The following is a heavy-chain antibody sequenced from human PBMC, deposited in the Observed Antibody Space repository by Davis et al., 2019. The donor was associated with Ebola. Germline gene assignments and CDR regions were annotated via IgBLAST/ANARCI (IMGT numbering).Heavy chain of an antibody. CDR3: ARGPLSGTRAFDV. J-gene: IGHJ3*01. Sequence: PSETLSLTCAVSGGSISSSNWWSWVRQPPGKGLEWIGYIYYSGSTNYTPSLKSRITISVDTSKNHFSLKLNSVTAADTAVYYCARGPLSGTRAFDVWGQGTMVTVSS. CDR1: GGSISSSNW. D-gene: IGHD1-7*01. V-gene: IGHV4-4*02. CDR2: IYYSGST.